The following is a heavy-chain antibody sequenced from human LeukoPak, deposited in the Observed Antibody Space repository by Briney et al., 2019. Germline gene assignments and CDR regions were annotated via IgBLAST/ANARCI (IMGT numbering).Heavy chain of an antibody. CDR3: ARDLQTYYDFWSGFDY. J-gene: IGHJ4*02. CDR2: ISSCGSTI. V-gene: IGHV3-48*03. Sequence: GGSLRLSCAASAFTFSIYEMNWVRQAPGKGLEWVSYISSCGSTIYYADSVEDRFTISRNNAKNSVYLQMNSVRAEDTAVYYCARDLQTYYDFWSGFDYWGQGTLVTVSS. CDR1: AFTFSIYE. D-gene: IGHD3-3*01.